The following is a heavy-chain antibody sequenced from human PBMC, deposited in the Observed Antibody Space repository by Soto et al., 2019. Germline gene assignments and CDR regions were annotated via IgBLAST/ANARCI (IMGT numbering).Heavy chain of an antibody. D-gene: IGHD3-22*01. V-gene: IGHV1-69*13. CDR3: ATDYDSKAY. J-gene: IGHJ4*02. CDR2: IIPIFGTA. CDR1: GGTFSSYS. Sequence: SVNXSCNASGGTFSSYSISWVRQAPGQGLEWMGGIIPIFGTANYAQKFQGRVTITADESTSTAYMELSSLRSEDTAVYYCATDYDSKAYWGQGTLVTVSS.